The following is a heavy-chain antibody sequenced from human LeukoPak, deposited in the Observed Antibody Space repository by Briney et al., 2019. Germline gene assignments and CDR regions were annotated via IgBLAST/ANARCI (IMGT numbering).Heavy chain of an antibody. CDR2: ISNDGRDK. CDR1: GFTFSSYG. V-gene: IGHV3-30*18. CDR3: AKVGQHTAMVLNDAFDI. Sequence: GRSLRLSCAASGFTFSSYGMHWVRQAPGKGLEWVAVISNDGRDKYYADSVKGRFTISRDNSKNTLYLQMNSLRAEDTAVYYCAKVGQHTAMVLNDAFDIWGQGTMVTVSS. D-gene: IGHD5-18*01. J-gene: IGHJ3*02.